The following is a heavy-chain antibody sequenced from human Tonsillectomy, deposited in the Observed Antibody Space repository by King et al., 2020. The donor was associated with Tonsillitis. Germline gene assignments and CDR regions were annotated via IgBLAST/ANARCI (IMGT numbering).Heavy chain of an antibody. V-gene: IGHV4-59*01. CDR1: GGSISSYY. J-gene: IGHJ1*01. CDR3: ARDADYYYH. CDR2: ISYSGST. D-gene: IGHD3-22*01. Sequence: QLPLQESGPGLVKPSETLSLTCTVSGGSISSYYWSWIRQPPGKGLEWIGYISYSGSTNYNPSLKSRVTISVDTSKNQFSLKLSSVTAADTAVYYCARDADYYYHWGQGTLVTVSS.